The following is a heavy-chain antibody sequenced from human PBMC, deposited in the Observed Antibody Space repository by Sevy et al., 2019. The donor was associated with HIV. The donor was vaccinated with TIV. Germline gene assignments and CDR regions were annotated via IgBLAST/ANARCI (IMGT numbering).Heavy chain of an antibody. CDR3: VREDIIAPRTVLSFDI. CDR2: INPNSGVT. D-gene: IGHD3-16*02. V-gene: IGHV1-2*05. Sequence: ASVKVSCKTTGYIFSDYNMHWVRQAPGQGLEWMALINPNSGVTIYAHNFRGGVSVTRYTSMSTAYMELSGLTSDDTGVYYCVREDIIAPRTVLSFDIWGQGTMVTVSS. CDR1: GYIFSDYN. J-gene: IGHJ3*02.